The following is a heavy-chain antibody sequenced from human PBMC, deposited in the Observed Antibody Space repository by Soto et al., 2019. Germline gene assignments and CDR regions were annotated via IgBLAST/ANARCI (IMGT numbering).Heavy chain of an antibody. CDR1: GGSFSGYY. V-gene: IGHV4-34*01. J-gene: IGHJ6*02. D-gene: IGHD3-9*01. CDR2: INHSGST. Sequence: TSETLSLTCAVYGGSFSGYYWSWIRQPPGKGLEWIGEINHSGSTNYNPSLKSRVTISVDTSKNQFSLKLSSVTAADTAVYYCARDPLYYDILTGQGYYYYGMDVWGQGTTVTVSS. CDR3: ARDPLYYDILTGQGYYYYGMDV.